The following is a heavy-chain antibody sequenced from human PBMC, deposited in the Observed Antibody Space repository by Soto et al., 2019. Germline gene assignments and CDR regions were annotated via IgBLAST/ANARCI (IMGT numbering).Heavy chain of an antibody. Sequence: TLSLTCTVSGGSIRSGSHYWSWIRQHPGKGLEWIGYIYYSGSTYYNPSLKSRITISISTSKNQFSLKLTSVTAADTAVYYCAREGGDGIDYWGQGTLVTVSS. V-gene: IGHV4-31*03. CDR1: GGSIRSGSHY. D-gene: IGHD3-16*01. CDR2: IYYSGST. CDR3: AREGGDGIDY. J-gene: IGHJ4*02.